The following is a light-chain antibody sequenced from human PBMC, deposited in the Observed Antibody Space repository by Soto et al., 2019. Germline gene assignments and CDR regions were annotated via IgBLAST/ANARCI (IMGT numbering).Light chain of an antibody. CDR1: QFISRW. Sequence: DIQMAQSPSTLSASVGDVVSITCRASQFISRWVAWYQQKPGTAPNLPIYRASSLQSGVPSRFSGSGSGTAFTLTISSLQPDDFATYYCQKYDSSPLNFGQGTRLEIK. CDR3: QKYDSSPLN. V-gene: IGKV1-5*03. CDR2: RAS. J-gene: IGKJ5*01.